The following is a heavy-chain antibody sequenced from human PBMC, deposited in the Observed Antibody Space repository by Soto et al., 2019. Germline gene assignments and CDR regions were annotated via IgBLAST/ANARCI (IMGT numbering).Heavy chain of an antibody. J-gene: IGHJ6*02. D-gene: IGHD4-17*01. CDR3: ARDWRTVTDYYYYGMDV. Sequence: QVQLVQSGAEVKKPGSSVKVSCKASGGTFSSYTISWVRQAPGQGLEWMGRIIPILGIANYAQKFQGRVTITAEKSTSTAYMELSSLRSEDTAVYYCARDWRTVTDYYYYGMDVWGQGTTVTVSS. CDR1: GGTFSSYT. CDR2: IIPILGIA. V-gene: IGHV1-69*08.